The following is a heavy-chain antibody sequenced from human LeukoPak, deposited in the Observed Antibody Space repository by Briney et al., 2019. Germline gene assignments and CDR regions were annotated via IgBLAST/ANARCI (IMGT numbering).Heavy chain of an antibody. CDR2: IIPIFGTA. CDR3: ARGRRGYCSGGSCYSGFYYFDY. V-gene: IGHV1-69*05. Sequence: GASVKVSCKASGGTFSSYAISWVRQAPGQGLEWMGGIIPIFGTANYAQKFQGRVTITTDESTSTAYMELSSLRSEDMAVYYCARGRRGYCSGGSCYSGFYYFDYWGQGTLVTVSS. CDR1: GGTFSSYA. D-gene: IGHD2-15*01. J-gene: IGHJ4*02.